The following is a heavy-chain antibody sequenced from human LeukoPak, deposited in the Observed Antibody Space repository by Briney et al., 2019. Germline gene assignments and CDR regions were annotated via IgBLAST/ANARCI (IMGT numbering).Heavy chain of an antibody. J-gene: IGHJ4*02. CDR2: IYPGDSDT. CDR1: GHNFIYYW. D-gene: IGHD4-23*01. V-gene: IGHV5-51*01. CDR3: ARQDGNSEFYFDS. Sequence: KVGESLKISCQSSGHNFIYYWIAWVRQMPGRGLEWMGIIYPGDSDTRYSPSFQGQVTISADKSLSTAFLQLKSLKASDTAMYYCARQDGNSEFYFDSWGQGTLVTVSS.